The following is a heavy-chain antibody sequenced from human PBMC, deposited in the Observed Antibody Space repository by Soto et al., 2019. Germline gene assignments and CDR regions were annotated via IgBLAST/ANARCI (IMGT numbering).Heavy chain of an antibody. J-gene: IGHJ6*02. Sequence: SETLSLTCAVYGGSFSGYYWSWIRQPPGKGPEWIGEINHSGSTNYNPSLNSRVAVSLDTSKNHFSLKLTSVTAADTAVYYCARTFDYYGMDVWGQGTTVTVSS. V-gene: IGHV4-34*01. CDR2: INHSGST. CDR3: ARTFDYYGMDV. CDR1: GGSFSGYY.